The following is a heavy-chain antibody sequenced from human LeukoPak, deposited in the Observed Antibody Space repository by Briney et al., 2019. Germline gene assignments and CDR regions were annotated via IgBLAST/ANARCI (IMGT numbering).Heavy chain of an antibody. J-gene: IGHJ4*02. CDR3: ARGPFGSSDDF. CDR1: GFTFSTYW. V-gene: IGHV3-74*01. CDR2: IKSDGSNT. Sequence: GGSLRLSCAASGFTFSTYWMHWVRQAPGKGLVWVARIKSDGSNTNYADSVKGRLTISRDNAKNTLYLQINSLRAEDTAVYYCARGPFGSSDDFWGQGTLVTVSS. D-gene: IGHD6-6*01.